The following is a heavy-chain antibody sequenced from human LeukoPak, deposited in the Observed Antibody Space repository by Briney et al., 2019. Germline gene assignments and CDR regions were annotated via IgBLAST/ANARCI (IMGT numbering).Heavy chain of an antibody. V-gene: IGHV3-30-3*01. D-gene: IGHD6-13*01. Sequence: PGRSLRLSCAASGFTFSSYAMHWVRQAPGKGLEWVAVISYDGSNKYYADSVKGRFTISRDNSKNTLYLQMNSLRAEDTAVYYCASDSGYSSSWYHYYFDYWGQGTLVTVSS. CDR3: ASDSGYSSSWYHYYFDY. J-gene: IGHJ4*02. CDR2: ISYDGSNK. CDR1: GFTFSSYA.